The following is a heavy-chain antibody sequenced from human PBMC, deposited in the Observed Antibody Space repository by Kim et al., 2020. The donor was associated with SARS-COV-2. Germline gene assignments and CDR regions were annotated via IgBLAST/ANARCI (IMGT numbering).Heavy chain of an antibody. CDR3: ARDGMMSLDY. J-gene: IGHJ4*02. CDR1: GFTFTDHW. Sequence: GGSLRLSCAISGFTFTDHWMHWVRQVPGKGLVWVSHINVDGTRTTYADSVKGGFTISRDNAKNTLYLQMNSLTAEDTAVYFCARDGMMSLDYWGQGTLVTVSS. CDR2: INVDGTRT. V-gene: IGHV3-74*01. D-gene: IGHD3-16*01.